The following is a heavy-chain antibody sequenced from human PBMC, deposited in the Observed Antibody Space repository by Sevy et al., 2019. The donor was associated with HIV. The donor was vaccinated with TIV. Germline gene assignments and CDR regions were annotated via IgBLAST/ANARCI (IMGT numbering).Heavy chain of an antibody. CDR3: ASFLQASWGKDDY. CDR1: EITFSSYD. Sequence: GGSLRLSCTASEITFSSYDMSWVRQAPGKGMEWVSTIRGNGGNTYYADSVKGRFTISRDNSKDTLYLQMNSLRAEDTAVYYCASFLQASWGKDDYWGQGTLVTVSS. CDR2: IRGNGGNT. D-gene: IGHD3-16*01. J-gene: IGHJ4*02. V-gene: IGHV3-23*01.